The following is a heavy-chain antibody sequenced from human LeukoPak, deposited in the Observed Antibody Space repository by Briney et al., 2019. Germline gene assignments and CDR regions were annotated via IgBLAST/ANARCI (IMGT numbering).Heavy chain of an antibody. CDR2: INHSGST. J-gene: IGHJ4*02. CDR3: ARGGYDYGWGSYHLSNFDY. V-gene: IGHV4-34*01. Sequence: SETLSLTCAVYGGSFSGYYWSWIRQPPGKGLEWIGEINHSGSTNYNPSLKSRVTISVDTSKNQFSLKLSSVTAADTAVYYCARGGYDYGWGSYHLSNFDYWGQGTLVTVSS. D-gene: IGHD3-16*02. CDR1: GGSFSGYY.